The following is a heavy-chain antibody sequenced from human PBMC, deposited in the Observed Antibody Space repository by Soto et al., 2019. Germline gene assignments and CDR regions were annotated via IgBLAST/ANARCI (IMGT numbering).Heavy chain of an antibody. D-gene: IGHD6-19*01. CDR2: INHSGST. CDR1: GVSFSGYY. J-gene: IGHJ4*02. V-gene: IGHV4-34*01. CDR3: ARESGTWLVHGDY. Sequence: PETLPLTCTGYGVSFSGYYWSLIRQPPGKGLEWIGEINHSGSTNYNPSLKSRVTISVDTSKNQFSLKLSSVTAADTAVYVWARESGTWLVHGDYWGQGTLGTV.